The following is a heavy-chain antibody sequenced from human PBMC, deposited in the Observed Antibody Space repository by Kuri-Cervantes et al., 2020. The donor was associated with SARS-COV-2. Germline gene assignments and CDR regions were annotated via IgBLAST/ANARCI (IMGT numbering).Heavy chain of an antibody. Sequence: GESLKISCAASGFTFSSYAMHRVRQAPGKGLEYVSAISSNGGSTYYANSVKGRFTISRDNSKNTLYLQMGSLRAEDMAVYYCARAHTHDDYDFWSGYYDPFYYYYMDVWGKGTTVTVSS. CDR1: GFTFSSYA. J-gene: IGHJ6*03. V-gene: IGHV3-64*01. D-gene: IGHD3-3*01. CDR2: ISSNGGST. CDR3: ARAHTHDDYDFWSGYYDPFYYYYMDV.